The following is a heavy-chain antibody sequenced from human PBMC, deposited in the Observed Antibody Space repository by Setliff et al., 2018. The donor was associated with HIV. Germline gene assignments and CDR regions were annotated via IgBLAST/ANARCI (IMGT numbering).Heavy chain of an antibody. Sequence: ASVKVSCKASGYTFTSYAIHWVRQAPGQSLEWMGWINAGYGNTKYSQKFQGRVTITRDASASTAYMELSSLRSEDTAVYYCARSPGDYLFDYWGQGTLFTVSS. D-gene: IGHD4-17*01. CDR3: ARSPGDYLFDY. V-gene: IGHV1-3*01. J-gene: IGHJ4*02. CDR1: GYTFTSYA. CDR2: INAGYGNT.